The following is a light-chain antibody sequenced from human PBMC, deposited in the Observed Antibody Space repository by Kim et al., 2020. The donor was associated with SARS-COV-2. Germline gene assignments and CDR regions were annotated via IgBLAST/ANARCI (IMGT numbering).Light chain of an antibody. J-gene: IGLJ2*01. CDR3: QVWDSSSDHVV. CDR2: YDS. Sequence: SSELTQPPSVSVAPGKTARITCGGNNIGSKSVHWYQQKPGQAPVLVIYYDSDRPSGIPERCSGSNPGNTPTLTISRVEAGDEADYSCQVWDSSSDHVVCGGG. V-gene: IGLV3-21*04. CDR1: NIGSKS.